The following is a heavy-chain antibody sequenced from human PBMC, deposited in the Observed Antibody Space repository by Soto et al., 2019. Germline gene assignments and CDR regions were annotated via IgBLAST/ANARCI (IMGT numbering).Heavy chain of an antibody. CDR3: ARTPTYSRLGDH. CDR1: GYTFTSHG. CDR2: INPNNDNS. Sequence: QVELVQSGGEVKKPGAALKVSFNASGYTFTSHGISCVRQAPGQVLEWVGWINPNNDNSVSAQKFQDRVTLTTDTSTSTVYMELRSLTSDDTAFYYCARTPTYSRLGDHWGQGTLVTVAS. D-gene: IGHD3-22*01. V-gene: IGHV1-18*04. J-gene: IGHJ4*02.